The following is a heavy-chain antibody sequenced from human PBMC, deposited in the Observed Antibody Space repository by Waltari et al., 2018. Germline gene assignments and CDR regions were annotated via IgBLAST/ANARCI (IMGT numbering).Heavy chain of an antibody. J-gene: IGHJ3*02. CDR3: AREVGYSDSNEYYPLGAFDI. CDR2: VNSDETDR. Sequence: EVQLVASGGGLVQPGASLRLSCVASGFTFTPYFMHWVRLVPGHGLVWVSRVNSDETDRIYADSVEGRFTISRDNARNTLYLQMNSLRAEDTAVYYCAREVGYSDSNEYYPLGAFDIWGQGTMVSVSS. V-gene: IGHV3-74*01. D-gene: IGHD3-22*01. CDR1: GFTFTPYF.